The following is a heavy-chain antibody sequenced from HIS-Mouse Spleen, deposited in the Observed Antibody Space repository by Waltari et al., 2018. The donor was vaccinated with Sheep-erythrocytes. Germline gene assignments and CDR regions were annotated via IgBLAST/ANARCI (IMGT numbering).Heavy chain of an antibody. CDR3: ARDRSTRGYSGYDYVDDAFDI. CDR2: INPNSGGT. J-gene: IGHJ3*02. V-gene: IGHV1-2*02. D-gene: IGHD5-12*01. Sequence: QVQLVQSGAEVKKPGASVKVSCKASGYTFTGYYMHWVRQAPGQGLEWMGWINPNSGGTNYAQKFQGRVTMTRDTSISTAYMELSRLRSDDTAVYYCARDRSTRGYSGYDYVDDAFDIWGQGTMVTVSS. CDR1: GYTFTGYY.